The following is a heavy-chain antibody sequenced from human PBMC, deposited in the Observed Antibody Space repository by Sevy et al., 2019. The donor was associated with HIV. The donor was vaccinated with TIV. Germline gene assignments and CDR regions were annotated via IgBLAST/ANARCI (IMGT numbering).Heavy chain of an antibody. D-gene: IGHD3-10*01. CDR2: MNPNSGKT. CDR3: ARGRTMVQGGAHDLDY. V-gene: IGHV1-8*03. J-gene: IGHJ4*02. CDR1: GYTFTNYD. Sequence: ASVKVSCKASGYTFTNYDINWVRQATGQGLEWMGWMNPNSGKTGSAQKFQGRVTITRNTSISTVYMQLSSLRFEDTAVYYCARGRTMVQGGAHDLDYWGQGTLVTVSS.